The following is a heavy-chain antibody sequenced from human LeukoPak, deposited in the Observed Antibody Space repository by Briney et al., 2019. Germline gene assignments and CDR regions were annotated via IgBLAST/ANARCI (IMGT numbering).Heavy chain of an antibody. V-gene: IGHV3-30*02. CDR1: GFTFSSYG. D-gene: IGHD3-22*01. CDR2: IRYDGSNK. J-gene: IGHJ4*02. Sequence: GGPLRLSCAASGFTFSSYGMHWVRQAPGKGLEWVAFIRYDGSNKYYADSVKGRFTISRDNSKNTLYLQMNSLRAEDTAVYYCGASYDSSGYYEFSVDYWGQGTLVTVSS. CDR3: GASYDSSGYYEFSVDY.